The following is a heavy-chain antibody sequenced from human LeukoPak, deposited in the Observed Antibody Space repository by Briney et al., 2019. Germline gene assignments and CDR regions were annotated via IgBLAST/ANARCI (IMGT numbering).Heavy chain of an antibody. CDR1: GGSISSSNW. D-gene: IGHD2-2*01. Sequence: SGTLSLTCAVSGGSISSSNWWSWVRQPPGKGLEWIGEIYHSGSTNYNPSLKSRVTISVDQSKNQFSLKLSSVTAADTAVYYCARDSPRYCSSTSCYVIDYWGQGTLVTVSS. J-gene: IGHJ4*02. V-gene: IGHV4-4*02. CDR2: IYHSGST. CDR3: ARDSPRYCSSTSCYVIDY.